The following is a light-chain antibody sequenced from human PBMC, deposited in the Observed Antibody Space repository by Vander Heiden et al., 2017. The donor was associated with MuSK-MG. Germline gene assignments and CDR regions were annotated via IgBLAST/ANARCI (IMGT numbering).Light chain of an antibody. J-gene: IGKJ2*01. Sequence: DIQMNQSPSSLSASVGDRVTITCQASQDISNYLNWYQQKPGKAPKLLIYDASNLETGVPSMFSGSGSGTDFTFTISSLQPEDIATYYCQQYDNLPYTFGQGTKLEIK. CDR2: DAS. CDR1: QDISNY. CDR3: QQYDNLPYT. V-gene: IGKV1-33*01.